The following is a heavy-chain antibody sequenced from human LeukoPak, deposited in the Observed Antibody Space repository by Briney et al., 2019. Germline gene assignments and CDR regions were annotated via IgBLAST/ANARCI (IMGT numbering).Heavy chain of an antibody. V-gene: IGHV3-21*01. D-gene: IGHD3-22*01. CDR3: AKVAGGRVVALDY. J-gene: IGHJ4*02. CDR1: GFTFSSYI. CDR2: ISGDTTYI. Sequence: GGSLRLSCAASGFTFSSYIMHWVRQIPGERPEWVSSISGDTTYIYYADSLKGRFTISRDNTNTSLFLQMNSLRAEDTAVYYCAKVAGGRVVALDYWGQGTLVTVSS.